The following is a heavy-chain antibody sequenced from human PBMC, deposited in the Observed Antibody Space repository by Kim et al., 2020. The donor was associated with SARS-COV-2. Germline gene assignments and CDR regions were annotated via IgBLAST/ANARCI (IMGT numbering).Heavy chain of an antibody. D-gene: IGHD2-21*01. CDR3: ARDNSVHDRAWWFDP. J-gene: IGHJ5*02. Sequence: ASVKVSCKASGYTFTNYYMHWVRQAPGQGLEWMGLINPSGDTTIYAQKFQGRVTLTRDTSTSTDYMELRSLRFEDTAIYYCARDNSVHDRAWWFDPWGQGTLVTVSS. V-gene: IGHV1-46*01. CDR1: GYTFTNYY. CDR2: INPSGDTT.